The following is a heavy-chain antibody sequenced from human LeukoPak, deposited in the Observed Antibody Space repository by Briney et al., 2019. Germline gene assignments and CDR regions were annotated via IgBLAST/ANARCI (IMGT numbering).Heavy chain of an antibody. D-gene: IGHD6-19*01. J-gene: IGHJ5*02. V-gene: IGHV3-23*01. CDR3: ARDQRSGWYFLGNWFDP. CDR1: GFTFINYA. Sequence: GGSLRLSCAASGFTFINYAMSWVRQAPGKGLEWVSAISGSDGSTYYADSVKGRFTISRDNSKNTLYLQMNSLRAEDTAVYYCARDQRSGWYFLGNWFDPWGQGTLVTVSS. CDR2: ISGSDGST.